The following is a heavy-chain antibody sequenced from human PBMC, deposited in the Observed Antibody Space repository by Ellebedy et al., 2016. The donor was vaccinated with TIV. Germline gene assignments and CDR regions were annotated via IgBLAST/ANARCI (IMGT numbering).Heavy chain of an antibody. CDR3: VTRGYSGYDYFDY. Sequence: ASVKVSXXAFGYSFIGYYMHWVRQAPGQGLEWMGWINPNNGGTNSAQKFQGRVTMTRDASISTAYMELSRLRSDDTAVYYCVTRGYSGYDYFDYWGQGTLVTVSS. CDR1: GYSFIGYY. J-gene: IGHJ4*02. CDR2: INPNNGGT. V-gene: IGHV1-2*02. D-gene: IGHD5-12*01.